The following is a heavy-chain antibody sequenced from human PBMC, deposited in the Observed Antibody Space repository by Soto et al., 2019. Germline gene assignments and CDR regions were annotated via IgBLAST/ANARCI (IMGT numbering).Heavy chain of an antibody. Sequence: SVKVSCKASGGTFSSYAISWVRQAPGQGLEWMGGIIPIFGTANYAQKFQGRVTITADESTSTAYMELSSLRSEDTAVYYCARSLYYYDSSGYYYGNDYWGQGTLVTVSS. CDR3: ARSLYYYDSSGYYYGNDY. D-gene: IGHD3-22*01. CDR2: IIPIFGTA. CDR1: GGTFSSYA. V-gene: IGHV1-69*13. J-gene: IGHJ4*02.